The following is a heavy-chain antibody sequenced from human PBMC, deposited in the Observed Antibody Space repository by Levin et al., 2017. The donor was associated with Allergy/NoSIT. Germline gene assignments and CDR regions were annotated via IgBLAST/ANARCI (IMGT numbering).Heavy chain of an antibody. Sequence: GGSLRLSCAASGITFSSYAMSWVRQAPGKGLEWVSSISGSGGGTYYADSVKGRFTISRDNSKNTLWLQMNSLRAEDTAVYYCVNKGGDFWSGYYRDWGQGTLVTVSS. CDR3: VNKGGDFWSGYYRD. J-gene: IGHJ4*02. CDR1: GITFSSYA. V-gene: IGHV3-23*01. CDR2: ISGSGGGT. D-gene: IGHD3-3*01.